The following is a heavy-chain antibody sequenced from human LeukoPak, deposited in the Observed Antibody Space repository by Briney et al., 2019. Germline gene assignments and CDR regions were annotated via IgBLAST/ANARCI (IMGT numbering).Heavy chain of an antibody. J-gene: IGHJ4*02. Sequence: GGSLRLSRAASGFTFSSYDMTWVRQAPGRGLEWVSSIRPSGDNTYYGDSVKGRFTISRDNSKNMLYLQMNSLRAEDTAVYYCAKGGGYYDSPGFQYWGQGILVTVSS. V-gene: IGHV3-23*01. CDR2: IRPSGDNT. CDR1: GFTFSSYD. D-gene: IGHD3-3*01. CDR3: AKGGGYYDSPGFQY.